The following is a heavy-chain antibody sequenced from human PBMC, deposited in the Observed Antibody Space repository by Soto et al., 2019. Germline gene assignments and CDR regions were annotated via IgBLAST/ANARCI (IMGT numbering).Heavy chain of an antibody. CDR3: AKNGPDYSDDFDS. Sequence: EVQLSQSGGGWVQPGGSLRLSCSASGFIFASYAMSWVRQAPGKGLEWVSVISGSAGTTDYAGSVTGRFTISRDKSKNTMSLHMNSLKGEEAAVYDCAKNGPDYSDDFDSWGQWTMVTISS. CDR1: GFIFASYA. CDR2: ISGSAGTT. D-gene: IGHD3-10*01. V-gene: IGHV3-23*01. J-gene: IGHJ3*01.